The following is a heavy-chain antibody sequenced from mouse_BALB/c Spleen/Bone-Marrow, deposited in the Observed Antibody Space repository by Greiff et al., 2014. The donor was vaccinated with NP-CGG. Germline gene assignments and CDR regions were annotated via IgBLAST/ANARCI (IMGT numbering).Heavy chain of an antibody. V-gene: IGHV14-3*02. CDR2: IDPANGDT. Sequence: EVQLQQSGAELAKPGASVKLSCTASGFNIKDTYMHWVKQRPEQGLEWIGRIDPANGDTKYDPKFQGKATITADTSSNTAYLQLNSLTSEDTAVYYCTKPSFYYGSSYWYFDVWGAGTTVTVSS. CDR1: GFNIKDTY. J-gene: IGHJ1*01. CDR3: TKPSFYYGSSYWYFDV. D-gene: IGHD1-1*01.